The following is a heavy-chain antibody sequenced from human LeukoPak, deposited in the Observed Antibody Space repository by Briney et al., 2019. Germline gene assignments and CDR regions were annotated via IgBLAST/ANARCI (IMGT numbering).Heavy chain of an antibody. Sequence: PSETLSLTCAVSGGSVRSSNWWNWVRQTPGKGLEWIGEIYHRGNTHYNPSLKSRVTISVDTSKNQFSLRVDSVTAADTAVFFCARGSSSGYFDYWGQGTVVTVSS. CDR3: ARGSSSGYFDY. D-gene: IGHD6-13*01. CDR1: GGSVRSSNW. V-gene: IGHV4-4*02. J-gene: IGHJ4*02. CDR2: IYHRGNT.